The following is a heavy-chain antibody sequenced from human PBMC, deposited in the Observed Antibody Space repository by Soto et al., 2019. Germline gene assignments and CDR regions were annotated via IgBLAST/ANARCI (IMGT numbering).Heavy chain of an antibody. V-gene: IGHV4-39*01. CDR3: ARLTIFGVVSLPYYYYYMDV. Sequence: QLQLQESGPGLVKPSETLSLTCTVSGGSISSSSYYWGWIRQPPGKGLEWIGSIYYSGSTYYNPSLKSRVTISVDTSKNQFSLKLSSVTAADTAVYYCARLTIFGVVSLPYYYYYMDVWGKGTTVTVSS. CDR2: IYYSGST. D-gene: IGHD3-3*01. J-gene: IGHJ6*03. CDR1: GGSISSSSYY.